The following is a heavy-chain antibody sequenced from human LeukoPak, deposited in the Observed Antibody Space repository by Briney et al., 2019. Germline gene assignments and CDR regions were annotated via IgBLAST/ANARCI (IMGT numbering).Heavy chain of an antibody. J-gene: IGHJ4*02. CDR1: GFTVGNHW. CDR3: ARGPPYGARSDFFDY. Sequence: GGSLRLSCAVSGFTVGNHWMSWLRQAPGKGLEWVASSRHHVGDKYYVDSVRGRFTISNDNATNSLSLHMDSLRVEDTAVYYCARGPPYGARSDFFDYWGQGTLVTVSS. V-gene: IGHV3-7*01. D-gene: IGHD3-10*01. CDR2: SRHHVGDK.